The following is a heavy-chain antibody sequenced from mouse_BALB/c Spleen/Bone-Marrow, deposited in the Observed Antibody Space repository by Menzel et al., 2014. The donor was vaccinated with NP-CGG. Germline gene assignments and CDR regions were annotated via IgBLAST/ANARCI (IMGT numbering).Heavy chain of an antibody. Sequence: EVQLQESGGGLVQPGGSLRLSCATSGFTFTDYYMSWVRQPPGKALEWLGFIRNKANGYTTEYSTSMKGRFTISRDNSQSILYLRMNTLRAEDSATYYCARDRNFGSSWYFDVWGAGTTVTVAS. J-gene: IGHJ1*01. CDR2: IRNKANGYTT. CDR3: ARDRNFGSSWYFDV. D-gene: IGHD1-1*01. V-gene: IGHV7-3*02. CDR1: GFTFTDYY.